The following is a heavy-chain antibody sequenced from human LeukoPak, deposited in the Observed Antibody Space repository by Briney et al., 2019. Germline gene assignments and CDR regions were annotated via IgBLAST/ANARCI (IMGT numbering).Heavy chain of an antibody. Sequence: ASVKVSCKASGYTFTSYGISWVRQAPGQGLEWMGWISAYNGNTNYAQKLQGRVTMTTDPSTSTAYMELRSLRSDDTAVYYCARCDYVWGNCRYRPILYFDFWGQGTLVTVSS. J-gene: IGHJ4*02. CDR2: ISAYNGNT. D-gene: IGHD3-16*02. CDR1: GYTFTSYG. CDR3: ARCDYVWGNCRYRPILYFDF. V-gene: IGHV1-18*01.